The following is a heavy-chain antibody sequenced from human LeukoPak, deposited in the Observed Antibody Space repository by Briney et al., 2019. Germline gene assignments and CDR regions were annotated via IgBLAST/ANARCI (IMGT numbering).Heavy chain of an antibody. CDR3: ARVPRSYYYYYYMDV. J-gene: IGHJ6*03. V-gene: IGHV4-4*07. CDR1: GGSISSYY. Sequence: PSETLSLTCTVSGGSISSYYWSWIRQPAGKGLEWIGRIYTSGSTNYNPSLKSRVTMSVDTSKNQFSLKLSSETAADTAVYYCARVPRSYYYYYYMDVWGKGTTVTVSS. CDR2: IYTSGST.